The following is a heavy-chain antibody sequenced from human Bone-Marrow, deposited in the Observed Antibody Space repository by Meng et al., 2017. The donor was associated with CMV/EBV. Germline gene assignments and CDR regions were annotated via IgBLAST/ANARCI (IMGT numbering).Heavy chain of an antibody. V-gene: IGHV4-39*01. Sequence: GSLRLSCTVSGGSISSSSYYWGWIRQPPGKGLEWIGSIYYSGSTYYNPSLKSRVTISVDTSKNQFSLKLSSVTAADTAVYYCAARNYFDYWGQGTRVTGSS. CDR2: IYYSGST. CDR3: AARNYFDY. CDR1: GGSISSSSYY. J-gene: IGHJ4*02.